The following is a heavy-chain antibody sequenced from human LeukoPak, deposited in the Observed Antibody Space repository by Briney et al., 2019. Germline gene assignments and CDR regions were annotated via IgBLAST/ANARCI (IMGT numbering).Heavy chain of an antibody. V-gene: IGHV3-23*01. J-gene: IGHJ4*02. CDR2: ISGSGGST. D-gene: IGHD3-16*02. CDR1: GFTFSSYA. CDR3: TAYYDYVWGSYRTDY. Sequence: PGGSLRLSCAASGFTFSSYAMSWVRQAPGKGLEWVSAISGSGGSTYYADSVKGRFTISRDNSKNTLYLQMNSLKTEDTAVYYCTAYYDYVWGSYRTDYWGQGTLVTVSS.